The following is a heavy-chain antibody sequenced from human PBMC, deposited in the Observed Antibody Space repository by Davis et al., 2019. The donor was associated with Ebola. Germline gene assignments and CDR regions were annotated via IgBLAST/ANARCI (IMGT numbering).Heavy chain of an antibody. Sequence: GESLKISCTASGFTVSSNHMSWVRQAPGKGLEWVSVIYDQSTAYADAVRGRFIISRDKSNNTLYLEMSSLRVDDTAVYYCARGYGYNDAFNIWGQGTMITVSS. J-gene: IGHJ3*02. CDR2: IYDQST. V-gene: IGHV3-53*05. CDR1: GFTVSSNH. CDR3: ARGYGYNDAFNI. D-gene: IGHD5-24*01.